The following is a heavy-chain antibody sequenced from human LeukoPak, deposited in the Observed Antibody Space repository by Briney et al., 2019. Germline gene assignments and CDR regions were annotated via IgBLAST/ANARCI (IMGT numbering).Heavy chain of an antibody. Sequence: PGRSLRLSCAASGFTFSSYGMHWVRQAPGEGLEWVAVISYDGSNKYYADSVKGRFTISRDNSKNTLYLQMNSLRAEDAAVYYCVRVGSDSGSYYDYWGQGTLVTVSS. CDR2: ISYDGSNK. CDR3: VRVGSDSGSYYDY. CDR1: GFTFSSYG. V-gene: IGHV3-30*03. J-gene: IGHJ4*02. D-gene: IGHD1-26*01.